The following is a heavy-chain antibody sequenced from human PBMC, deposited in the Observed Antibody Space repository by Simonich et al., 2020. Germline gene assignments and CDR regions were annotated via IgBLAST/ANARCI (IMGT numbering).Heavy chain of an antibody. CDR2: INPNSGGT. V-gene: IGHV1-2*02. J-gene: IGHJ2*01. CDR1: GYTFTGYY. D-gene: IGHD6-13*01. CDR3: ARDSYSSWYFDL. Sequence: QVQLVQSGAEVKKPGASVKVSCKASGYTFTGYYMHWVRQAPGQGLEWMVWINPNSGGTNYEQKFQGRVTMTRDTSISTAYMELSRLRSDDTAVYYCARDSYSSWYFDLWGRGTLVTVSS.